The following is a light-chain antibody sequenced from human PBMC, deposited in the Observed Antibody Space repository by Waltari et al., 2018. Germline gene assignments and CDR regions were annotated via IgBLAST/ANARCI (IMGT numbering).Light chain of an antibody. V-gene: IGKV1-5*03. CDR1: QSISNW. Sequence: DIQMTQPPSALSASVGDRVTITSRASQSISNWLAWYQQKPGKVPKLLIYKASSLQSGVPLRFSGSGSGTEFTLTISSLQPDDFATYYCQQYNSNSWTFGQGTKVEIK. CDR2: KAS. CDR3: QQYNSNSWT. J-gene: IGKJ1*01.